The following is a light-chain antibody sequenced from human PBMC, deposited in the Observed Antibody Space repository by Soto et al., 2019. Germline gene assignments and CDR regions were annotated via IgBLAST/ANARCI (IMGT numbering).Light chain of an antibody. CDR2: GAS. J-gene: IGKJ4*01. CDR1: QSVSYTY. CDR3: QQYSRSRIS. Sequence: EIVLTQSPGTLSLSPGERATLSCRASQSVSYTYLAWYQQKPGQAPRLLIYGASSRATGIPDRFSGSGSGTDFTLTISRLEPEDFAVYYCQQYSRSRISCGGGPKVEIK. V-gene: IGKV3-20*01.